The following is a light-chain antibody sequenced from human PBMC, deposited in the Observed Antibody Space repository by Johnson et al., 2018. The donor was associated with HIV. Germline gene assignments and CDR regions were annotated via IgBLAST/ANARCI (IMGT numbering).Light chain of an antibody. Sequence: QSVLTQPPSVSAAPGQNVNISCSGGSSNIGSTYVSWYQHFPGTAPNLLIYDNNKRPSGIPDRFSGSKSGTSATLGIPGLQAGDEADYYCGTWDSSLSDYVFGTGTKVTVL. CDR1: SSNIGSTY. CDR2: DNN. V-gene: IGLV1-51*01. J-gene: IGLJ1*01. CDR3: GTWDSSLSDYV.